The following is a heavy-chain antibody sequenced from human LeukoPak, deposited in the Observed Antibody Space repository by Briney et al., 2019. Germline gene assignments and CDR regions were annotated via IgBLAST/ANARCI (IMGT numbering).Heavy chain of an antibody. CDR1: GGTFSSYA. D-gene: IGHD2-2*01. CDR3: ARGNRGSTSLWAVLPYYFDY. Sequence: GASVKVSCKASGGTFSSYAISWVRQAPGQGLKWMGGIIPIFGTANYAQTFQGRVTITTDESTSTAYMDLSSLRSEDTAVYYCARGNRGSTSLWAVLPYYFDYWGQGTLVTVSS. V-gene: IGHV1-69*05. J-gene: IGHJ4*02. CDR2: IIPIFGTA.